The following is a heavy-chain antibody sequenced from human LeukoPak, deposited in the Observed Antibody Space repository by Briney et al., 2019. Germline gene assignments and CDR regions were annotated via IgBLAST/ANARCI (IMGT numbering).Heavy chain of an antibody. J-gene: IGHJ4*02. CDR1: GFTFSSYE. CDR3: ARAGAMVTMEALSY. V-gene: IGHV3-48*03. CDR2: ISSSGSTI. Sequence: GGSLRISCAASGFTFSSYEMNWGRQAPGKGLEWVSYISSSGSTIYYADSVKGRFTISRDNAKNSLYLQMNSLRAEETAVYYCARAGAMVTMEALSYWGQGTLVTVSS. D-gene: IGHD5-18*01.